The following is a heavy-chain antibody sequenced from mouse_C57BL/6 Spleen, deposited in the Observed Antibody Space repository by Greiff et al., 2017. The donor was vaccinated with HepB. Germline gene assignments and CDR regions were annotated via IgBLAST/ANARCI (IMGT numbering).Heavy chain of an antibody. J-gene: IGHJ2*01. D-gene: IGHD1-1*01. V-gene: IGHV1-50*01. CDR2: IDPSDSYT. CDR1: GYTFTSYW. Sequence: QVQLQQPGAELVKPGASVKMSCKASGYTFTSYWITWVKQRPGQGLEWIGEIDPSDSYTNYNQKFKGKATLTVDTSSSTAYMQLSSLTSEDSAVYYCARSGSVDYWGQGTTLTVSS. CDR3: ARSGSVDY.